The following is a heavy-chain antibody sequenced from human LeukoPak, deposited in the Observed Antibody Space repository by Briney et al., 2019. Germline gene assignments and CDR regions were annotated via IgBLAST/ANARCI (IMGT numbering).Heavy chain of an antibody. V-gene: IGHV4-59*01. CDR2: IYYSGST. CDR1: GGSISSYY. CDR3: ARDRGCSSTSCYAEVVYGMDV. Sequence: PSETLSLTCTVSGGSISSYYWRWIRQPPGKGLEWMGYIYYSGSTNYNPSLKSRVTISVDTSKNQFSLKLRSVTAADTAVYYCARDRGCSSTSCYAEVVYGMDVWGKGTTVTVSS. J-gene: IGHJ6*04. D-gene: IGHD2-2*01.